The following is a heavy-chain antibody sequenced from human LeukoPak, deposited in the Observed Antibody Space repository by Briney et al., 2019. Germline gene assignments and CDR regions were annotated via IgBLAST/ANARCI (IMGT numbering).Heavy chain of an antibody. J-gene: IGHJ5*02. D-gene: IGHD3-3*01. CDR1: GGSISSYY. CDR2: IYYSGST. V-gene: IGHV4-59*01. Sequence: SETLSLTCTVSGGSISSYYWSWIRQPPGKGLKWIGYIYYSGSTNYNPSLKSRVTISVDTSKNQFSLKLSSVTAADTAVYYCARAPRRITIFGVVKLSWFDPWGQGTLVTVSS. CDR3: ARAPRRITIFGVVKLSWFDP.